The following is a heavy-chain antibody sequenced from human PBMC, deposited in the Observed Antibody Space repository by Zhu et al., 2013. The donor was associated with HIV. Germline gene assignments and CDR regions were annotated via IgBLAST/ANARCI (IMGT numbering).Heavy chain of an antibody. CDR3: ATSKAGRGRPRDGFRVFDS. V-gene: IGHV1-69*01. J-gene: IGHJ4*02. Sequence: VQLVQSGAEVKKPGASVKVSCKASGGFFIDYAVSWVRQARGQGLEWLGGIIPISARTNYAQKFRDRVTITADESTSTAYMEMSSLRSEDTAVYYCATSKAGRGRPRDGFRVFDSWGQGTLVTVSS. D-gene: IGHD3-10*01. CDR2: IIPISART. CDR1: GGFFIDYA.